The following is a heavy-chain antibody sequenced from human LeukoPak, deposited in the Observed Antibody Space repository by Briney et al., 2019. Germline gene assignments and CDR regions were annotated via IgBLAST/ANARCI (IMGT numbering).Heavy chain of an antibody. D-gene: IGHD3-22*01. J-gene: IGHJ5*02. CDR2: ISSSGSII. Sequence: GGSLRLSCAASGFTFSSYEMNWVRQAPGKGLEWVSYISSSGSIIYYADSVKGRFTISRDNAKQSLYLQMNSLRAEDTAVYYCARRLHYYDSSGYYFSWFDPWGQGTLVTVSS. CDR1: GFTFSSYE. V-gene: IGHV3-48*03. CDR3: ARRLHYYDSSGYYFSWFDP.